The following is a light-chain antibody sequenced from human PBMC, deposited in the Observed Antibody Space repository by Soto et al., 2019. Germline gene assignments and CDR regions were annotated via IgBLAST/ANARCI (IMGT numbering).Light chain of an antibody. CDR1: SSDIGGYNY. V-gene: IGLV2-14*03. CDR2: DVS. Sequence: QSALTQPASVSGSPGQSISISCTGGSSDIGGYNYVSWYQQHPGKAPKLMIFDVSDRLSGVSNRFSGSKSGNTASLTISGLQAEDEAHYYCSSYTSTSSPWVFGGGTKLTVL. J-gene: IGLJ3*02. CDR3: SSYTSTSSPWV.